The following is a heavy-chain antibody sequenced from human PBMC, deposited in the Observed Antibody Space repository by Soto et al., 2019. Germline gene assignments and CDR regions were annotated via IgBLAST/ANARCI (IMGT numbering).Heavy chain of an antibody. J-gene: IGHJ2*01. D-gene: IGHD3-3*01. CDR1: GFTFSSYA. CDR2: ISYDGSNK. CDR3: ARDPYYDFWSGSPAHWYFDL. Sequence: GGSLRLSCAASGFTFSSYAMHWVRQAPGKGLEWVAVISYDGSNKYYADSVKGRFTISRDNSKNTLYLQMNSLRAEDTAVYYCARDPYYDFWSGSPAHWYFDLWGRGTLVTVSS. V-gene: IGHV3-30-3*01.